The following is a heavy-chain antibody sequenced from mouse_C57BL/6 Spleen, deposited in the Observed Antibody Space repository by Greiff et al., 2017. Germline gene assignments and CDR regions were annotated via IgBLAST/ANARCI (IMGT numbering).Heavy chain of an antibody. D-gene: IGHD2-2*01. Sequence: EVQVVESEGGLVQPGSSMKLSCTASGFTFSDYYMAWVRQVPEKGLEWVANINYDGSSTYYLDSLKSRFIISRDNAKNILYLQMSSLKSEDTATYYCARADGYDDAMDYWGQGTSVTVSS. CDR1: GFTFSDYY. J-gene: IGHJ4*01. CDR3: ARADGYDDAMDY. V-gene: IGHV5-16*01. CDR2: INYDGSST.